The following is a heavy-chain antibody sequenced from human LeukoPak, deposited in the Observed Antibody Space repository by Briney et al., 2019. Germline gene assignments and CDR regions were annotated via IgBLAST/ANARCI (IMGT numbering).Heavy chain of an antibody. D-gene: IGHD1-26*01. CDR1: GFSFSYYA. V-gene: IGHV3-30-3*01. J-gene: IGHJ6*03. CDR3: ARGVEWELYYYYMDV. CDR2: ISYDGSNK. Sequence: GGSLRLSCGVSGFSFSYYAMHWVRQAPGKGLEWVAVISYDGSNKYYADSVKGRFTISRDNSMNTLYLQMNSLRAEDTAVYYCARGVEWELYYYYMDVWGKGTTVTVSS.